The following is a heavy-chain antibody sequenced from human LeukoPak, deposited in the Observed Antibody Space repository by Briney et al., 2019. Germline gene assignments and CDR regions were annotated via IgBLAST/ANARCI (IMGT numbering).Heavy chain of an antibody. CDR2: VNPQGSET. Sequence: GGSLRLSCAASGFTFSSYWMHWVRQAPGKGLVWVSRVNPQGSETSYADSVKGRFTISRDNAKNSLYLQMNSLRAGDTAVYYCARGYVHAFDLWGQGTMVTVSS. CDR1: GFTFSSYW. D-gene: IGHD3-16*01. J-gene: IGHJ3*01. V-gene: IGHV3-74*01. CDR3: ARGYVHAFDL.